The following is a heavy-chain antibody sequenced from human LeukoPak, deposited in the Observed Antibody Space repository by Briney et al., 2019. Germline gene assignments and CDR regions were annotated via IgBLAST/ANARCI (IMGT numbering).Heavy chain of an antibody. V-gene: IGHV3-33*01. CDR1: GFTFRSYG. CDR2: IWYDGSNK. D-gene: IGHD4-17*01. J-gene: IGHJ4*02. CDR3: AGDYGDRSIV. Sequence: GGSLRLSCAASGFTFRSYGMHWVRQAPGKGLEWVAIIWYDGSNKYYADSVKGRFTISRDNSKNTLYLQMNSLRAEDTAVYYCAGDYGDRSIVWGQGTLVTVSS.